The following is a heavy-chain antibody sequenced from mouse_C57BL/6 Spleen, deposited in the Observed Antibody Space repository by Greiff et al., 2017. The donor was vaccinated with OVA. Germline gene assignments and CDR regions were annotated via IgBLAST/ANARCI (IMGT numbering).Heavy chain of an antibody. V-gene: IGHV1-82*01. Sequence: QVQLQQSGPELVKPGASVKISCKASGYAFSSSWMNWVKQRPGKGLEWIGRIYPGDGDTNYNGKFKGKATLTADKSSSTAYMQLSSLTSDYSAVYFCARGYYVGIDYWGQGTTLTVSS. CDR2: IYPGDGDT. D-gene: IGHD1-1*02. CDR3: ARGYYVGIDY. J-gene: IGHJ2*01. CDR1: GYAFSSSW.